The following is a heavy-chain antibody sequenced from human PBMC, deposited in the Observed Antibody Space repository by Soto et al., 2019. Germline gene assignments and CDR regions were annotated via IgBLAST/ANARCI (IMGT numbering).Heavy chain of an antibody. CDR3: ARDKTGHFHIDY. Sequence: SETLSLTCTVSGGSISSGGYYWSWIRQHPGKGLEWIGYIYYSGSTYYNPSLKSRVTISVDTSKNQFSLKLSSVTAADTAVYYCARDKTGHFHIDYWGQGTLVTVSS. CDR2: IYYSGST. J-gene: IGHJ4*02. D-gene: IGHD3-3*02. CDR1: GGSISSGGYY. V-gene: IGHV4-31*03.